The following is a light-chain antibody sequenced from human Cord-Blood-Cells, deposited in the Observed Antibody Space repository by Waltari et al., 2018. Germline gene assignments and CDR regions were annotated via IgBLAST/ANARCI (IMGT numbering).Light chain of an antibody. CDR2: AAS. CDR1: QGISSW. J-gene: IGKJ2*01. Sequence: DIQMTQSPSSVSASVGDRVTITCRARQGISSWLAWYHQKPGKAAKLLIYAASSLQSGVPSRFSGSGSGTDFALTSSSLQPDDFATYYCRQANSFPYTFGQGTKLEIK. V-gene: IGKV1D-12*01. CDR3: RQANSFPYT.